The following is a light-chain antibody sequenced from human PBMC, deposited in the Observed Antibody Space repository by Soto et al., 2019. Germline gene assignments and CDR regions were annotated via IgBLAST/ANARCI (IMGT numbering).Light chain of an antibody. CDR2: GAL. CDR1: QSVSSSY. J-gene: IGKJ1*01. V-gene: IGKV3-20*01. Sequence: EIVLTQSPGTLSLSPGERATLSCRASQSVSSSYLAWYQQKPGQAPRLLIYGALSSATGIPDRFSGSGSGTDFTLTLSRLEPEDFAVYYCQQYGSSPWTFGQGTKVEIK. CDR3: QQYGSSPWT.